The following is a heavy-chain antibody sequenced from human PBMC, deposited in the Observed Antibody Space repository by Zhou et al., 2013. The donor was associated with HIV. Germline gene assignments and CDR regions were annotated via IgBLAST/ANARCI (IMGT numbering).Heavy chain of an antibody. CDR1: GGSIRSYY. V-gene: IGHV4-4*07. Sequence: QVQLQESGPGLVKPSETLSLTCTVSGGSIRSYYWTWIRQPAGKGLEWIGRIYTSGGTNYNPSLKSRVTVSVDTSKNQFSLKLTSVTAADTAVYYCARAERLDHQMDVWGKGTTVTVSS. J-gene: IGHJ6*04. CDR2: IYTSGGT. CDR3: ARAERLDHQMDV.